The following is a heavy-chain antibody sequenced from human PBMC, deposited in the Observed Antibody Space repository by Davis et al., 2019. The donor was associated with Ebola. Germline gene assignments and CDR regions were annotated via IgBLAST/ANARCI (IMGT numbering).Heavy chain of an antibody. CDR3: AKLAVRGNYYGSYF. Sequence: PGGSLRLSCAASGFTFSNFWMNWVRQAPGKGLEWVSASTESEADITYADSVKGRFTVSRDNSMNTVYLQCHSLRVEDTAVYYCAKLAVRGNYYGSYFWGQGTLVTVSS. CDR2: STESEADI. J-gene: IGHJ4*02. V-gene: IGHV3-23*01. D-gene: IGHD3-10*01. CDR1: GFTFSNFW.